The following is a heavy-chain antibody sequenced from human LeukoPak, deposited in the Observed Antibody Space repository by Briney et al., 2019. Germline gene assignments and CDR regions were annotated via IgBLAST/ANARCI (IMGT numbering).Heavy chain of an antibody. D-gene: IGHD3-9*01. CDR3: AATYYDVLTGYLGDAFDI. J-gene: IGHJ3*02. Sequence: GGSLRLSCAASGFTVSSNYMSWVRQAPGKGLEWVSVIYSGGSTNYADSVKGRFTISRDNSKNTLYLQMNSLRAEDTAVYYCAATYYDVLTGYLGDAFDIWGQGTMVTVSS. CDR1: GFTVSSNY. CDR2: IYSGGST. V-gene: IGHV3-66*01.